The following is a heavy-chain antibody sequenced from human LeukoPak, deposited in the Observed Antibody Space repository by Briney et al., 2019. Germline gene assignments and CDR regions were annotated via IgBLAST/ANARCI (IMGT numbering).Heavy chain of an antibody. CDR2: IYTSGST. Sequence: SETLSLTCTVSGGSISSYYWSWIRQPAGKGLEWIGRIYTSGSTNYNPSLKSRVTMSVDTSKNQFSLKLSSVTAADTAVYYCARERLDIVAMEFDYWGQGTLVTVSS. CDR3: ARERLDIVAMEFDY. V-gene: IGHV4-4*07. D-gene: IGHD5-12*01. CDR1: GGSISSYY. J-gene: IGHJ4*02.